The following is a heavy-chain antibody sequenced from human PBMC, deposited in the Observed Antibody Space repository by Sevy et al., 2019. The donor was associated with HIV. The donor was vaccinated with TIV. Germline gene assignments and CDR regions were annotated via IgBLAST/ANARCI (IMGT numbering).Heavy chain of an antibody. J-gene: IGHJ4*02. D-gene: IGHD3-3*01. Sequence: SETLSLTCSVSGGSISSHYWSWIRQPAGEGLEWIGRIDTSGATNYNRSLKTRVTMSIDTSKSQFSLRLWSVTAADTAVYYCARYNFWSGHYDYFDYWGPGALVTVSS. CDR2: IDTSGAT. CDR3: ARYNFWSGHYDYFDY. CDR1: GGSISSHY. V-gene: IGHV4-4*07.